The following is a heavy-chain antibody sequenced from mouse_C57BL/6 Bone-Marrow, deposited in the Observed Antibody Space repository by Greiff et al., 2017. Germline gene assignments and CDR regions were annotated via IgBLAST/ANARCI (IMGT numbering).Heavy chain of an antibody. Sequence: VQLQQPGAELVKPGASVKLSCKASCYTFTNYWMPWVKPRPGQGLEWIGMMHPNGGSPDYNEKFKSEATLRVDKSSRTAYMELSSPTSEDSAVYYCARSYDYDDYAMDYWGQGTSVTVSS. D-gene: IGHD2-4*01. V-gene: IGHV1-64*01. CDR3: ARSYDYDDYAMDY. CDR1: CYTFTNYW. CDR2: MHPNGGSP. J-gene: IGHJ4*01.